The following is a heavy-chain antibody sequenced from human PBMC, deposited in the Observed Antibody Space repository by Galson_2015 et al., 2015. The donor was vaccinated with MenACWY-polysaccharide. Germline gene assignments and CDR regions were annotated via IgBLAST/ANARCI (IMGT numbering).Heavy chain of an antibody. Sequence: SLRLSCAASGFTFSTYSMNWVRQAPGKGLEWVSYISSSSAYTYYADSVKGRFTISRDNTKRSLYLQMNSLRADDTGVYFCARDGFPSSSTAFVYWGHGSLGTVTS. J-gene: IGHJ4*01. CDR2: ISSSSAYT. D-gene: IGHD6-6*01. CDR1: GFTFSTYS. CDR3: ARDGFPSSSTAFVY. V-gene: IGHV3-21*01.